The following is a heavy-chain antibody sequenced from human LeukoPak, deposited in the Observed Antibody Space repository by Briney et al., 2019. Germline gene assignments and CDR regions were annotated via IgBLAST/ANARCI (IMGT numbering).Heavy chain of an antibody. D-gene: IGHD1-26*01. CDR2: IYYSGST. Sequence: RPSETLSLTCSVSGGSISTYFWTWIRQPPGKGLEWIGYIYYSGSTSYNPSLKSRVTMSVDTSKNQFSLNLNSVTAADTAVYYCARGYLDWFDPWGQGTLVTVSS. V-gene: IGHV4-59*01. J-gene: IGHJ5*02. CDR3: ARGYLDWFDP. CDR1: GGSISTYF.